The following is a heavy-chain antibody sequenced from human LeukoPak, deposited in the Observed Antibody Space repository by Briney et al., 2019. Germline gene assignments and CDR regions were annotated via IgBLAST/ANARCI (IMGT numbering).Heavy chain of an antibody. CDR3: ARDNSWNTRTHFDY. CDR1: GFTFSSYW. Sequence: PGGSLRLSCAASGFTFSSYWMSWVRQAPGKGLEWVANIKQDGSEKYYVDSVKGRFTISRDNAKNSLYLQMNSLRAEDTAVYYCARDNSWNTRTHFDYWGQGTLVTVSS. CDR2: IKQDGSEK. J-gene: IGHJ4*02. D-gene: IGHD1-1*01. V-gene: IGHV3-7*01.